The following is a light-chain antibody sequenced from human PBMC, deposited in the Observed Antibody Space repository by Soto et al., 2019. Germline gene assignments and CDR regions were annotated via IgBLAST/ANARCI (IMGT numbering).Light chain of an antibody. V-gene: IGLV2-11*01. CDR1: SSDVGGYNY. J-gene: IGLJ1*01. CDR2: DVS. CDR3: CSYAGSYTYV. Sequence: QSALTQPRSVSGSPGQSVTISCTGTSSDVGGYNYVSWYQQHPGKAPKHMIYDVSKRPSGVPDRLSGSKSGNAASLTISGLQAEDDTDYYCCSYAGSYTYVFGTGTKLNVL.